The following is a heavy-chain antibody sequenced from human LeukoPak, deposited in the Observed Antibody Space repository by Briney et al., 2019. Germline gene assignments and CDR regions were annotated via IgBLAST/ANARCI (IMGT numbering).Heavy chain of an antibody. D-gene: IGHD2-2*01. J-gene: IGHJ2*01. V-gene: IGHV1-2*04. CDR2: INPNSGGT. CDR3: ARESTRDIVVVPAPDWYFDL. CDR1: GYTFTGYY. Sequence: GASVKVSCKASGYTFTGYYMHWVRQAPGQGLEWMGWINPNSGGTNYAQKFQSWVTMTRDTSISTAYMELSRLRSDDTAVYYCARESTRDIVVVPAPDWYFDLWGRGTLVTVSS.